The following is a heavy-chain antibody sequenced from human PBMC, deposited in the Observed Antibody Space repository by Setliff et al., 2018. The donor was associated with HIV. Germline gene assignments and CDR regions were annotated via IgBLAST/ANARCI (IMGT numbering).Heavy chain of an antibody. J-gene: IGHJ4*02. CDR2: ISISGFTI. Sequence: PGGSLRLSCAASGFIFKNYDMNWVRQAPGKGLEWVSFISISGFTIHCGDSVKGRFTVSRDNTRNSLSLQLNSLQADDTAIYYCARSPDPYSGTTDYWGQGTLVTVSS. D-gene: IGHD1-26*01. V-gene: IGHV3-48*03. CDR1: GFIFKNYD. CDR3: ARSPDPYSGTTDY.